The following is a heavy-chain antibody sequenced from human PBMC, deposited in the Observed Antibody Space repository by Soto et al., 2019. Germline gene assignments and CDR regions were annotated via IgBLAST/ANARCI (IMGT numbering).Heavy chain of an antibody. J-gene: IGHJ4*02. V-gene: IGHV4-59*01. CDR2: IYYSGST. Sequence: SETLSLTCTVSGGSISSYYWSWIRQPPGKGLEWIGYIYYSGSTNYNPSLKSRVTISVDTSKNQFSLKLSSVTAADTAVYYCARGYPPLPTRRYDFWSGSPYFFDYWGQGTLVTVSS. CDR1: GGSISSYY. CDR3: ARGYPPLPTRRYDFWSGSPYFFDY. D-gene: IGHD3-3*01.